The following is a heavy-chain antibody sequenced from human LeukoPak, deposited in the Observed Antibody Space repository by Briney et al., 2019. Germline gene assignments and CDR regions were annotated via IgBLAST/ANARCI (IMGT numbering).Heavy chain of an antibody. Sequence: GGSLRLSCAASGFTFSSYEMNWVRQAPGKGLEWVSSISSSSSYIHYADSVKGRFTISRDNAKNSLYLQMNSLRAEDTAVYYCARDPNCSGWYGCFVDYWGQGTLVTVSS. J-gene: IGHJ4*02. CDR2: ISSSSSYI. CDR3: ARDPNCSGWYGCFVDY. D-gene: IGHD6-19*01. CDR1: GFTFSSYE. V-gene: IGHV3-21*01.